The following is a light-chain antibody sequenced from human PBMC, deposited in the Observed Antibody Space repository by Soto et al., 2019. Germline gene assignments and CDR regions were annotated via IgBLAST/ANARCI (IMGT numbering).Light chain of an antibody. CDR3: LQNHNYPRT. V-gene: IGKV1-6*01. CDR2: GAS. J-gene: IGKJ1*01. CDR1: QDISDD. Sequence: AIQMTQSPSSLSTSVGDRVTITCRASQDISDDVGWYQQTPGKAPKLLISGASRLQSGVPSRFSGSGSGAALTLTITSLRSEDSATYYCLQNHNYPRTFGQGTKVEI.